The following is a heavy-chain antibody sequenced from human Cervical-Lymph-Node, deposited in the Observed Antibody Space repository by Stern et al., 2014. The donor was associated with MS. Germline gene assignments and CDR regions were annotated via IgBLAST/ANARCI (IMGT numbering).Heavy chain of an antibody. CDR3: ARGSQLRFYWYFDL. Sequence: QLQLQESGPGLVKPSETLSLTCTVSGGSISSYYLSWIRQPPGKGLEWIGYSHSSGCTNQHPSPKGRVTISVDPSKNQFSLKLSSVTAADTAVYYCARGSQLRFYWYFDLWGRGTLVTVSS. CDR2: SHSSGCT. V-gene: IGHV4-59*01. CDR1: GGSISSYY. J-gene: IGHJ2*01. D-gene: IGHD4-17*01.